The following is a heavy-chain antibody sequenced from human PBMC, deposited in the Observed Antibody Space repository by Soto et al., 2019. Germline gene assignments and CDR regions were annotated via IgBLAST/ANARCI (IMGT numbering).Heavy chain of an antibody. D-gene: IGHD4-4*01. CDR2: ISGTYSTV. CDR3: ARVLLYSNYISGGNWFDP. CDR1: GFTFSDYY. J-gene: IGHJ5*02. V-gene: IGHV3-11*01. Sequence: GGSLRLSCAASGFTFSDYYMTWIRQAPGKGLEWLSYISGTYSTVYYADSVKGRFTISRDKVKNSLYLQMNNLRAEDTAVYFCARVLLYSNYISGGNWFDPWGQGTLVTVSS.